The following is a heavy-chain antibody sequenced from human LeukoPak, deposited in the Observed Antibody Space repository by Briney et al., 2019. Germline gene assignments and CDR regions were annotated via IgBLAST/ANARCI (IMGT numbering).Heavy chain of an antibody. V-gene: IGHV3-21*01. Sequence: GGSLRLSCAVSGFTFSNYWMSWVRQAPGKGLEWVSSITSSSDYIYYADSVKGRFTISRDNAKNSLYLQMNSLRAEDTAVYYCARVYAATDFDYWGQGTLVTVSS. CDR2: ITSSSDYI. J-gene: IGHJ4*02. CDR3: ARVYAATDFDY. CDR1: GFTFSNYW. D-gene: IGHD2-8*01.